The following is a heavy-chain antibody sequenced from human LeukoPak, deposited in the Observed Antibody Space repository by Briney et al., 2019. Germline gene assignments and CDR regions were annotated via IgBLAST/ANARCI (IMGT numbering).Heavy chain of an antibody. J-gene: IGHJ4*02. D-gene: IGHD2-2*01. Sequence: PGGSLRLSCAASGFTFSSYAMSWVRQAPGKGLEWVSAISGSGGSTYYADSVKGRFTISRDNSKNTLYLQMNSLRAEDTAVYYCVGTTPSKKIGYCSSTSCPGPDYWGQGTLVTVSS. CDR2: ISGSGGST. V-gene: IGHV3-23*01. CDR3: VGTTPSKKIGYCSSTSCPGPDY. CDR1: GFTFSSYA.